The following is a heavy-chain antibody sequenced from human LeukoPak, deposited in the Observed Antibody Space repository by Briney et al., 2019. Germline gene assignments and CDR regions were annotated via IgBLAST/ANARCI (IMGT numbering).Heavy chain of an antibody. J-gene: IGHJ4*02. V-gene: IGHV4-4*07. CDR3: ARDTEAKRGSPYGIRN. CDR2: IYTGGST. CDR1: GGSISSYY. Sequence: PSETLSLTCTVSGGSISSYYWSWLRQPAGKGLEWIGRIYTGGSTNYNPSLTSRVTMSVDTSKKQFSLNLSSVTVADTAVYYCARDTEAKRGSPYGIRNWGQGTLVTVSS. D-gene: IGHD3-10*01.